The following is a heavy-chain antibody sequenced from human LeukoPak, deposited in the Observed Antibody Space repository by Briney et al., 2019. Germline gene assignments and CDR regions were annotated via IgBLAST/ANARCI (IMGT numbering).Heavy chain of an antibody. CDR2: IYYRGGT. J-gene: IGHJ4*02. D-gene: IGHD3-3*01. Sequence: NPSETLSLTCHVSGDSISSSTYYWAWIRQPPGKGLEWIGSIYYRGGTYINPSLKSRVTISVDTSKNQFSLRLSSVTAADTAVYYCVRDRGEWSHSHDYWGQGTLVTVSS. CDR3: VRDRGEWSHSHDY. CDR1: GDSISSSTYY. V-gene: IGHV4-39*07.